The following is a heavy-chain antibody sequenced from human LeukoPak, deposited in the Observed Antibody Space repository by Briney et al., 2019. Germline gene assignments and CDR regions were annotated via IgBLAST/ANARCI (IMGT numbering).Heavy chain of an antibody. J-gene: IGHJ4*02. CDR1: GFTFSIYG. Sequence: GGSLRLSCAASGFTFSIYGMHWVRQAPGKGLEWVAAIWSDGSNKYYADSVKGRFTVSRDTSKNTLHLQMNSLRAEDTAVYYCVRDEGRYTYGYWGRGTLVTIPS. CDR3: VRDEGRYTYGY. V-gene: IGHV3-33*01. D-gene: IGHD5-18*01. CDR2: IWSDGSNK.